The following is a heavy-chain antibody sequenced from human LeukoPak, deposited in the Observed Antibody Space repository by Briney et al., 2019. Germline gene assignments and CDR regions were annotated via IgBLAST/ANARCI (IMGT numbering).Heavy chain of an antibody. CDR3: ARGKYYDILTGYSPIEFDY. V-gene: IGHV4-30-4*02. CDR1: GGSISSGDYY. Sequence: SETLSLTCTVSGGSISSGDYYWSWIRQPPGKGLEWIGYIYYIGNTFYNPSLKSRVTISVDTSKNQFSLKLSSVTAADTAVYYCARGKYYDILTGYSPIEFDYWGQGTLVTVSS. D-gene: IGHD3-9*01. J-gene: IGHJ4*02. CDR2: IYYIGNT.